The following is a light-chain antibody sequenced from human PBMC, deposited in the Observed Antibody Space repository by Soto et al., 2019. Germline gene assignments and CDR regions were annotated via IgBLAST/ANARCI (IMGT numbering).Light chain of an antibody. CDR2: EVS. V-gene: IGLV2-14*01. CDR3: FSYTSSGTYV. Sequence: SALTQPASVSGSPGQSITISCPGTSSDGCNYKYVSWYQQHPGKAPKLMIYEVSNRPSGVSNRFSGSKSGNTASLTISGLQAEDETDYYCFSYTSSGTYVFGTGTKVTLL. CDR1: SSDGCNYKY. J-gene: IGLJ1*01.